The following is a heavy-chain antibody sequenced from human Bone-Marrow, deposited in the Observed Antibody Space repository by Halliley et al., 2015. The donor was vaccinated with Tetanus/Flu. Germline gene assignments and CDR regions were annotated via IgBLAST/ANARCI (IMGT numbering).Heavy chain of an antibody. CDR3: AKDSWLSGGHWFDP. J-gene: IGHJ5*02. V-gene: IGHV4-59*01. D-gene: IGHD3-10*02. Sequence: TLSLTCTVSGDSMKGYFWAWIRQSPGKELEWIGYIDYSGSPTYNPSLKGRAAISVDMSKSQFSLEVISVTTADTAVYYCAKDSWLSGGHWFDPWGPGTLVTVAS. CDR2: IDYSGSP. CDR1: GDSMKGYF.